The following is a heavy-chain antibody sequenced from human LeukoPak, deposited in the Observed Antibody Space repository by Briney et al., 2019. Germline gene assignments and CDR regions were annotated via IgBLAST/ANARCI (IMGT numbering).Heavy chain of an antibody. CDR2: ISHSGST. D-gene: IGHD6-19*01. Sequence: PSETLSLTCAVYGGSFSGYYWSWIRQPPGRGLEWIGEISHSGSTNYNPSLKSRVTISVDTSKNQFSLKLSSVTAADTAVYYCASQSIAVSYYYYGMDVWGQGTTVTVSS. CDR3: ASQSIAVSYYYYGMDV. J-gene: IGHJ6*02. V-gene: IGHV4-34*01. CDR1: GGSFSGYY.